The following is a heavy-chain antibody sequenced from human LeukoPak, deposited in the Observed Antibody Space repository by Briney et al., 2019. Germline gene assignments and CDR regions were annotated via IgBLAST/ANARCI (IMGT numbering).Heavy chain of an antibody. Sequence: GGSLRLSCAASGFIFSSYGMHWVRQAPGKGLEWVAFIRYDGSNKYYTDSVKGRFTISKDNSKNTLYLKVDSLRAEDTAVYYCAKPFVYYDSSGYSAVDYWGQGTLVTVSS. V-gene: IGHV3-30*02. D-gene: IGHD3-22*01. CDR2: IRYDGSNK. CDR1: GFIFSSYG. J-gene: IGHJ4*02. CDR3: AKPFVYYDSSGYSAVDY.